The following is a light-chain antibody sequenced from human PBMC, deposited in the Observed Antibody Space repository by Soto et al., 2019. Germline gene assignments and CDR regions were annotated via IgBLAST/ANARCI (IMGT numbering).Light chain of an antibody. CDR1: QSVSSH. V-gene: IGKV3-11*01. Sequence: EIVLTQSPATLSLSPGERAVLSCRDSQSVSSHLAWYQRKPGQAPRLLIYDASSRATGIPARFSGSGSGTDFTLIISSLEPEDLAVYYCQQRSNWPLTFGGGTKVEIK. CDR3: QQRSNWPLT. CDR2: DAS. J-gene: IGKJ4*01.